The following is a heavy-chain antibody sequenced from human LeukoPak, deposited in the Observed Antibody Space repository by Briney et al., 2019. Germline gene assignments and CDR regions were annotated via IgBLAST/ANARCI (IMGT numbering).Heavy chain of an antibody. D-gene: IGHD3-10*01. CDR2: ISSSSSYI. V-gene: IGHV3-21*01. CDR1: GFTFSSYS. J-gene: IGHJ4*02. Sequence: GGSLRLSCAASGFTFSSYSMNWVRQAPGKGLEWVSSISSSSSYIYYADSVKGRFTISRGNAKNSLYLQMNSLRAEDTAVYYCARDSPARGARAFDYWGQGTLVTVSS. CDR3: ARDSPARGARAFDY.